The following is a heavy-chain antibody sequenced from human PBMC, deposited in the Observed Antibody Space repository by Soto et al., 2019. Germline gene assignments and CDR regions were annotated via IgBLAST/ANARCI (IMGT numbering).Heavy chain of an antibody. Sequence: SVKVSCKARVGTLSSYAISLVRQAPGQGLEWMGGIIPIFGTANYAQKFQGRVTITADESTSTAYMELSSLRSEDTAVYYCERGGGGPYYYYGMDVWGQGTTVTVSS. CDR3: ERGGGGPYYYYGMDV. J-gene: IGHJ6*02. V-gene: IGHV1-69*13. CDR2: IIPIFGTA. CDR1: VGTLSSYA. D-gene: IGHD2-15*01.